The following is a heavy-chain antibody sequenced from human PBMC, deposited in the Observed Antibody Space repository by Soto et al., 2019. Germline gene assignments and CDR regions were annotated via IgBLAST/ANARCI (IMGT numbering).Heavy chain of an antibody. CDR2: IHSDGST. Sequence: EVQLVETGGGLIQPGGSLKLSCSVAGFTVSDSMSWVRQAPGKGLECGSFIHSDGSTHYTDSVRGRFTISRDNSKNTLYLQMARLRVDDTAVYFCARDASGPFDYWGQGTLVTVSS. J-gene: IGHJ4*02. V-gene: IGHV3-53*02. CDR1: GFTVSDS. D-gene: IGHD6-19*01. CDR3: ARDASGPFDY.